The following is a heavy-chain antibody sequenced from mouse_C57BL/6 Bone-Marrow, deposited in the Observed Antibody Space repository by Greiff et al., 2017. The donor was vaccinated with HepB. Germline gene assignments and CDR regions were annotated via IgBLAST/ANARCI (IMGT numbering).Heavy chain of an antibody. V-gene: IGHV5-2*03. Sequence: EVKVVESGGGLVQPGESLKLSCESNEYEFPSHDMSWVRKTPEKRLELVAAINSDGGSTYYPDTMERRFIISRDNTKKTLYLQMSSLRSEDTALYYCARRAYYYGSSYWDFDVWGTGTTVTVSS. CDR1: EYEFPSHD. CDR2: INSDGGST. D-gene: IGHD1-1*01. J-gene: IGHJ1*03. CDR3: ARRAYYYGSSYWDFDV.